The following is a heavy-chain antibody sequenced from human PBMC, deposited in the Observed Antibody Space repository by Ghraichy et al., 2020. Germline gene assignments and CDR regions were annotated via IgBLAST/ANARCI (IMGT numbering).Heavy chain of an antibody. CDR1: GFIFSNHG. J-gene: IGHJ2*01. Sequence: GGSLRLSCAGSGFIFSNHGMDWVRQFPGQGLELVSFGSASGINISHADSVQSRFTISRDNSKNTVSLQMNTLRVADTTVYYCAGRSAALWYFDVWGRGTLVIVSS. V-gene: IGHV3-23*01. CDR2: GSASGINI. CDR3: AGRSAALWYFDV.